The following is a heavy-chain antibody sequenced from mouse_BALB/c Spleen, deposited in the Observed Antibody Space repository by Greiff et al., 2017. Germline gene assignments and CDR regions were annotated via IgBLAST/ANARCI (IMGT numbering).Heavy chain of an antibody. CDR1: GYAFSSSW. V-gene: IGHV1-82*01. CDR3: AREGYGKPYYYAMDY. CDR2: IYPGDGDT. Sequence: QVQLQQSGPELVKPGASVKISCKASGYAFSSSWMNWVKQRPGQGLEWIGRIYPGDGDTNYNGKFKGKATLTADKSSSTAYMQLSSLTSVDSAVYFCAREGYGKPYYYAMDYWGQGTSVTVSS. D-gene: IGHD2-10*02. J-gene: IGHJ4*01.